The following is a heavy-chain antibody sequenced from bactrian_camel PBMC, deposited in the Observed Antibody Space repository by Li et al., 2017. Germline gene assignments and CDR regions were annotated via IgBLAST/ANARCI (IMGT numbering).Heavy chain of an antibody. J-gene: IGHJ4*01. D-gene: IGHD6*01. V-gene: IGHV3S31*01. CDR2: IHVRDHTT. Sequence: EVQLVESGGGSVQAGGSLRLSCAASGYIRSANCLGWFRQAPGKEREGVAGIHVRDHTTHYADVVKGRFTISQDNAKNTLYLQMNDLKPEDTAMYFCAASKAVAGVTLWEDEYKHWGQGTQVTVS. CDR1: GYIRSANC. CDR3: AASKAVAGVTLWEDEYKH.